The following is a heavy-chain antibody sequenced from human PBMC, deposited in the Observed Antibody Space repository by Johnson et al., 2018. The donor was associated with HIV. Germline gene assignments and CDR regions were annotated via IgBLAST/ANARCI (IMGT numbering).Heavy chain of an antibody. CDR2: ISWNSGSI. CDR1: GFTFDDYA. CDR3: AKDIGGYGPGHAFDI. Sequence: VQLVESGGGLVQPGRSLRLSCAASGFTFDDYAMHWVRQAPGKGLEWVSGISWNSGSIGYADSVKGRFTISRDNAKNSLYLQMNSLRAEDTALYYCAKDIGGYGPGHAFDIWGQGTMVTVSS. D-gene: IGHD4-17*01. J-gene: IGHJ3*02. V-gene: IGHV3-9*01.